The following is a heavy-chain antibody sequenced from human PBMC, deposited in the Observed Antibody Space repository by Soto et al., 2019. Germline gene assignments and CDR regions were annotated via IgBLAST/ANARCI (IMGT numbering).Heavy chain of an antibody. D-gene: IGHD2-2*01. CDR3: ARDPYCSSTSCYFSWFDP. V-gene: IGHV1-3*01. Sequence: QVQLVQYGAEVKKPGASVKVSCKASGYTFTSYAMHWVRQAPGQRLEWMGWINAGNGNTKYSQKFQGRVTITRDTSASTAYMELSSLRSEDTAVYYCARDPYCSSTSCYFSWFDPWGQGTLVTVSS. CDR1: GYTFTSYA. J-gene: IGHJ5*02. CDR2: INAGNGNT.